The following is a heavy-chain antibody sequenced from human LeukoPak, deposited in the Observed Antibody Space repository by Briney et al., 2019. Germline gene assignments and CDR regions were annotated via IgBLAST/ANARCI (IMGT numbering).Heavy chain of an antibody. CDR1: GYSFTSYW. CDR3: ARHPSYTSGWPLDY. CDR2: IYLGDSDT. D-gene: IGHD6-19*01. V-gene: IGHV5-51*01. J-gene: IGHJ4*02. Sequence: GESLKISCKGSGYSFTSYWTAWVRQMPGKGLEWMGIIYLGDSDTRYSPSFQGQVTISADKSITTAYLQWSSLKASDTAMYYCARHPSYTSGWPLDYWGQGTLVTVSS.